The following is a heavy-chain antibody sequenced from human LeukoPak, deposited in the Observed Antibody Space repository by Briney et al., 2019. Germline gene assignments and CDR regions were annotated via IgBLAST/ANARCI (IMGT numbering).Heavy chain of an antibody. Sequence: GGSLRLSCAASGFTFSNYAMSWVRQVPGKRLEWVSAISSGAGTTGYADSVKGRLTISGDNSKSTIHLQMNSLRAEDTAVYYCAKDLEQSYSGWSTSYDAWGQGTLVTVSS. D-gene: IGHD6-19*01. CDR1: GFTFSNYA. CDR3: AKDLEQSYSGWSTSYDA. CDR2: ISSGAGTT. J-gene: IGHJ5*02. V-gene: IGHV3-23*01.